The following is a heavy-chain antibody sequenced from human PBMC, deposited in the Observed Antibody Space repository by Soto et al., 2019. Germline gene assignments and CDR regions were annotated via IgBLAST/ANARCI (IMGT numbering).Heavy chain of an antibody. CDR2: INPNSGAT. CDR3: AKDQGGYMVSGMDV. V-gene: IGHV1-2*02. Sequence: GASVKVSCEASGYTFTDYYIYWLRQAPGHGLEWMGWINPNSGATNYAHNFQGRVTMTRDTSIRAAYMELSRLSSDDTAVYYCAKDQGGYMVSGMDVWGQGTTVTVSS. D-gene: IGHD2-2*02. CDR1: GYTFTDYY. J-gene: IGHJ6*02.